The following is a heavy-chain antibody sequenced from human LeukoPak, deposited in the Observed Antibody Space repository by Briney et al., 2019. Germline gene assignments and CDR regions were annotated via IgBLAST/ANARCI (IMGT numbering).Heavy chain of an antibody. CDR3: ARDRGMTTIDY. CDR2: IYYSGSA. J-gene: IGHJ4*02. Sequence: SETLSLTCTVSGGSISSGDYYWSWIRQPPGKGLEWIAYIYYSGSAHYNPSLKSRVTISVDTSKNQFSLKLSSVTAADTAVYYCARDRGMTTIDYWGQGALVTVSS. CDR1: GGSISSGDYY. V-gene: IGHV4-30-4*01. D-gene: IGHD3-10*01.